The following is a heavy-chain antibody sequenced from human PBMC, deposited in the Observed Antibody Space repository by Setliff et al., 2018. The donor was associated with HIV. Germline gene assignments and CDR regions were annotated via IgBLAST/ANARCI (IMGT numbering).Heavy chain of an antibody. CDR3: ARAAIRRFGLMPQSLKMAFHH. J-gene: IGHJ1*01. CDR2: IHHTGST. CDR1: GGSFNDYH. V-gene: IGHV4-34*01. Sequence: SETLSLTCAVYGGSFNDYHWSWIRQPPGEGLEWIGEIHHTGSTNYNPSLKSRLTISIDTSKNQFSLKLASVTAADTAVYFCARAAIRRFGLMPQSLKMAFHHWGQGTVVTVSS. D-gene: IGHD2-2*01.